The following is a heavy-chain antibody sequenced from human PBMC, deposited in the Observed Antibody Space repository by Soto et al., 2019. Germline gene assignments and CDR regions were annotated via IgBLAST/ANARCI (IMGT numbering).Heavy chain of an antibody. D-gene: IGHD2-15*01. CDR3: ARDLGGIVVVVAATRAFDY. CDR1: GYTFTSYG. V-gene: IGHV1-18*01. Sequence: ASVKVSCKASGYTFTSYGISWVRQAPGQGLEWMGWISAYNGNTNYAQKLQGRVTMTTDTSTSTAYMELRSLRSDDTAVYYCARDLGGIVVVVAATRAFDYWGQGTLVTVS. J-gene: IGHJ4*02. CDR2: ISAYNGNT.